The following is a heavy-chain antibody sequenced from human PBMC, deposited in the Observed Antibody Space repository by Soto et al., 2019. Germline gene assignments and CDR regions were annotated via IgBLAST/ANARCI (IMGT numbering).Heavy chain of an antibody. CDR3: ARVPFIAVAGVGNNWFDP. J-gene: IGHJ5*02. CDR2: SSAYNGNT. D-gene: IGHD6-19*01. CDR1: GYTFTSYG. V-gene: IGHV1-18*04. Sequence: QVQLVQSGAEVKKHGASVKVSCKASGYTFTSYGISWVRQAPGQGVKWMGWSSAYNGNTNYAQKLNGRVTMTTDTSTSTAYMELRSVGSDDTAVYYCARVPFIAVAGVGNNWFDPWGQGTLVTVSS.